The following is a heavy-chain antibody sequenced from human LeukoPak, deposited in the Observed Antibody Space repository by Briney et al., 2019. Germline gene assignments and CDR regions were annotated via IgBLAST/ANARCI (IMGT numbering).Heavy chain of an antibody. CDR3: AKDIDSYGYLGYFDY. Sequence: GRSLRLSCAASGFTFDDYAMHWVRQAPGKGLEWVSGISWNSGSIGYADSVKGRFTISRDNAKNSLYLQMNSLRAEDMALYYCAKDIDSYGYLGYFDYWGQGTLVTASS. CDR1: GFTFDDYA. D-gene: IGHD5-18*01. CDR2: ISWNSGSI. V-gene: IGHV3-9*03. J-gene: IGHJ4*02.